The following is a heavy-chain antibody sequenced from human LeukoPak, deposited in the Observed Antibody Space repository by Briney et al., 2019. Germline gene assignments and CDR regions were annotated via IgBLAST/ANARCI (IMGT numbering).Heavy chain of an antibody. V-gene: IGHV3-23*01. Sequence: GGSLRLSCAASGFTFSSYVMNWVRQAPGKGLEWVSVISGSGVSTYYADSVKGRFTISRANSKNTLYLHMKRLRAEDTAVYYCAKGSYGDYVFPPPEYFQHWGQGTLVTVSS. D-gene: IGHD4-17*01. CDR3: AKGSYGDYVFPPPEYFQH. CDR1: GFTFSSYV. CDR2: ISGSGVST. J-gene: IGHJ1*01.